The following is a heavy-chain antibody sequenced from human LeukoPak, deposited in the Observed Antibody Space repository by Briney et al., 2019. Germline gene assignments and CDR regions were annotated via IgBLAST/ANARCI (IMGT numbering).Heavy chain of an antibody. Sequence: PSETLSLTCTVSGGSISSYYWSWIRQPPGKGLEWIGYIYYSGSTYYNPSLKSRVTISVDTSKNQFSLKLSSVTAADTAVYYCARHNSDGYSSSWYPFDYWGQGTLVTVSS. CDR1: GGSISSYY. J-gene: IGHJ4*02. CDR3: ARHNSDGYSSSWYPFDY. V-gene: IGHV4-59*04. D-gene: IGHD6-13*01. CDR2: IYYSGST.